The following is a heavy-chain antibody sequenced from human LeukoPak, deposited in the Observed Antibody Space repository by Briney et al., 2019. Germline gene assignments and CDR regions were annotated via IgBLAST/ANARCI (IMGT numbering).Heavy chain of an antibody. CDR3: AKHRFESGGYHSTD. CDR2: IDSDGSST. CDR1: GFTFSNYW. V-gene: IGHV3-74*01. Sequence: GSLRLSCAASGFTFSNYWMHWVRQAPGKGLVWVSRIDSDGSSTSYADSVKGRFTISRDNSKNTLYLQMNSLRDEDTAVYYCAKHRFESGGYHSTDWGQGTLVTVSS. D-gene: IGHD3-22*01. J-gene: IGHJ4*02.